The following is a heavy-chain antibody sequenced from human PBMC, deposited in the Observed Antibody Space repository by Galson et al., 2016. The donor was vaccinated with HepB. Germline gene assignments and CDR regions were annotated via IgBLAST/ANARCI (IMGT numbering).Heavy chain of an antibody. Sequence: SLRLSCAASGFTFSSFWMSWVRQSPGKGPEWVANIKQDGSEIYYVASVKGRFTISRDNAKNTLYLQMNSLRAEDTAVYYCARDGGITGTTDWFDPWGQGTLVTVSS. CDR3: ARDGGITGTTDWFDP. CDR1: GFTFSSFW. V-gene: IGHV3-7*01. J-gene: IGHJ5*02. CDR2: IKQDGSEI. D-gene: IGHD1-7*01.